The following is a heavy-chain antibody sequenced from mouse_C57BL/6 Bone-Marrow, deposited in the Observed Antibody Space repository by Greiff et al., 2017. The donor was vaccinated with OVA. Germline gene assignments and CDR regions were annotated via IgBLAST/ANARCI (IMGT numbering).Heavy chain of an antibody. J-gene: IGHJ2*01. D-gene: IGHD1-1*01. CDR3: GTTVEYFDY. V-gene: IGHV1-26*01. CDR2: INPNNGGT. CDR1: GYTFTDYY. Sequence: EVQLQQSGPELVKPGASVKISCKASGYTFTDYYMNWVKQSHGKSLEWIGDINPNNGGTSYNQKFKGKATLTVDKSSSTAYMELRSLTSEDSAVYYCGTTVEYFDYWGQGTTLTVSS.